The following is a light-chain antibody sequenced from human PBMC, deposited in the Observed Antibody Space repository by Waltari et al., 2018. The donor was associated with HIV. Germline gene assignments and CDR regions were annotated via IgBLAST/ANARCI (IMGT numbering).Light chain of an antibody. Sequence: QSALTQPASVSGSPGQSITISCTGTSSDVGGYNYVSWYQQHPGKAPKVIIYEVTNRPSGVPNRLSGSKSGNTAYLTISGLQGEDEADYYCTSYTSAATVVFGGGTKLTVL. CDR3: TSYTSAATVV. V-gene: IGLV2-14*01. CDR1: SSDVGGYNY. J-gene: IGLJ2*01. CDR2: EVT.